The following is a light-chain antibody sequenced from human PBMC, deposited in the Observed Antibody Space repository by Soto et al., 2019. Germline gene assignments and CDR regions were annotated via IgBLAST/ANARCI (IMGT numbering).Light chain of an antibody. J-gene: IGLJ2*01. CDR3: AAWDDSLNGPV. V-gene: IGLV1-44*01. CDR1: SSNIGINT. CDR2: SNN. Sequence: QAVVTQPPSASGTPGQRVTISCSGSSSNIGINTVNWYQQLPGTAPKLLIYSNNQRPSGVPDRFSGSKSGTSASLAISGLQSEDEADYFCAAWDDSLNGPVFGGGTKLT.